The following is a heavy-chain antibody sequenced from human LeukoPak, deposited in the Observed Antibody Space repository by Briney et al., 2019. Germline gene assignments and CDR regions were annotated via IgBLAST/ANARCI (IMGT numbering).Heavy chain of an antibody. CDR3: ATFTGNFDY. CDR2: ISWNSGSI. J-gene: IGHJ4*02. CDR1: GFTFSSYW. D-gene: IGHD3-10*01. Sequence: GGSLRLSCAASGFTFSSYWMSWVRQAPGKGLEWVSGISWNSGSIGYADSVKGRFTISRDNAKNSLYLQMNSLRAEGTALYYCATFTGNFDYWGQGTLVTVSS. V-gene: IGHV3-9*01.